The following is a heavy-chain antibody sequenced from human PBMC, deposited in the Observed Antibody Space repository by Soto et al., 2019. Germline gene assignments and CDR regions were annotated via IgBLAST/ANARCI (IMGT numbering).Heavy chain of an antibody. J-gene: IGHJ4*02. CDR3: ARGGIAAAAPPDY. CDR1: GGSISSVGYY. Sequence: QVQLQESGPGLLKPSQTLSLTCTVSGGSISSVGYYWSWTRQHPGKGLGWIGYIFYSGSTYYNPSLKGRVTISVDTSKNPFSPKLSSVTAADTAVYYCARGGIAAAAPPDYWGQGTLVTVSS. D-gene: IGHD6-13*01. V-gene: IGHV4-31*03. CDR2: IFYSGST.